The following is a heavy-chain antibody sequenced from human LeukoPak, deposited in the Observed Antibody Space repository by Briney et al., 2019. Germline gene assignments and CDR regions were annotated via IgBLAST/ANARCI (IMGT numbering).Heavy chain of an antibody. J-gene: IGHJ3*02. CDR2: IYYSGST. Sequence: SETLSLTCSVSGGSISSSSYYWGWIRQPPGKGLEWIGSIYYSGSTYYNPSLKSRVTISVDTSKNQFSLKLSSVTAADTAVYYCARLVAAGLDAFDIWGQGTMVTVSS. CDR3: ARLVAAGLDAFDI. D-gene: IGHD6-13*01. CDR1: GGSISSSSYY. V-gene: IGHV4-39*01.